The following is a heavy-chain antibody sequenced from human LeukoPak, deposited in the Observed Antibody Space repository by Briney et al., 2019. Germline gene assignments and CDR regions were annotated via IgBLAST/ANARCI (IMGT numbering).Heavy chain of an antibody. CDR3: AKDFKEYGDPDY. D-gene: IGHD4-17*01. V-gene: IGHV3-30*18. J-gene: IGHJ4*02. CDR1: GFTFSSYG. CDR2: ISYDGSNK. Sequence: GGSLRLSCAASGFTFSSYGMHWVRQAPGKGLEWVAVISYDGSNKYYADSVKGRFTISRDNSKNTLYLQMNGLRAEDTAVYYCAKDFKEYGDPDYWGQGTLVTVSS.